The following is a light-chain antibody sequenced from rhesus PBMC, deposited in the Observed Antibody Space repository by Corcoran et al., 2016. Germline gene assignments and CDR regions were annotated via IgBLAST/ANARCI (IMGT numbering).Light chain of an antibody. CDR1: QRISIW. Sequence: DIQMTQSPSSLSASVGDTVTITCRASQRISIWLAWYQQEPGKAPILLIYKASSFLSGVPSRFIGSGSGTDFTLTISILQSEDFATYYCLQYASSPYSFGQGTKVEIK. J-gene: IGKJ2*01. CDR3: LQYASSPYS. CDR2: KAS. V-gene: IGKV1-22*01.